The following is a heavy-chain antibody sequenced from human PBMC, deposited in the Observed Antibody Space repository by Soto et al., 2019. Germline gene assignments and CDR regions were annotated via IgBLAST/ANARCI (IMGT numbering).Heavy chain of an antibody. D-gene: IGHD3-10*01. CDR1: GGIFSTYA. J-gene: IGHJ4*02. CDR2: IIPLFGTP. Sequence: QVQLVQSGAEVKKPGSSVKVSCKASGGIFSTYAISWLRQAPGQGLEWMGGIIPLFGTPNYAQRFQARVTITSDESTSRAYMELSRLRSEDTAVYYCARDRDDYGSGKYYIRIDFWGQGTLVTVSS. CDR3: ARDRDDYGSGKYYIRIDF. V-gene: IGHV1-69*01.